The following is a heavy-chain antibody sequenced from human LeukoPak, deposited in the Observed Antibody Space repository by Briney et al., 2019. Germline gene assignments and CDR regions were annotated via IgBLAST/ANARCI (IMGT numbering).Heavy chain of an antibody. J-gene: IGHJ4*02. CDR2: MNPNSGDT. CDR1: GGTFSSYA. D-gene: IGHD3-22*01. CDR3: ARGLGSYDSSELTWPMISF. V-gene: IGHV1-8*02. Sequence: ASVKVSCKASGGTFSSYAINWVRQATGHGLEWMGWMNPNSGDTAYAQKFQGRITMTRSTSITTAYMELSGLRSDGTAVYYCARGLGSYDSSELTWPMISFWGQGTQVTVSS.